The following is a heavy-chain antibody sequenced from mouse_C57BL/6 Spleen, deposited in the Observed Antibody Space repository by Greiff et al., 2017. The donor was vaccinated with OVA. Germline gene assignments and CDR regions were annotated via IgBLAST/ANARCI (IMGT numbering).Heavy chain of an antibody. CDR2: ISYDGSN. CDR3: AREGRYDYFDY. V-gene: IGHV3-6*01. CDR1: GYSITSGYY. J-gene: IGHJ2*01. Sequence: DVQLVESGPGLVKPSQSLSLTCSVTGYSITSGYYWNWIRQFPGNKLEWMGYISYDGSNNYNPSLKNRISITRDTSKNQFFLKLNSVTTEDTATYYCAREGRYDYFDYWGQGTTLTVSS. D-gene: IGHD1-1*01.